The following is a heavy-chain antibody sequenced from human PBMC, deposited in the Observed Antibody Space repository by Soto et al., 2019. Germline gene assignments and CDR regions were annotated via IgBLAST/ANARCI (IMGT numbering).Heavy chain of an antibody. D-gene: IGHD3-22*01. V-gene: IGHV3-15*07. J-gene: IGHJ4*02. Sequence: EVQLVESGGGLVKPGGSLRLSCAASGFTFSNAWMNWVRQAPGKGLEWVGRIKSKTDGGTTDYAAPVKGRFTISRDDSKNTLYLQMNSLKTEDTAVYYCTTDLYYYDSSGYYNYEGDYWGQGTLVTVSS. CDR3: TTDLYYYDSSGYYNYEGDY. CDR1: GFTFSNAW. CDR2: IKSKTDGGTT.